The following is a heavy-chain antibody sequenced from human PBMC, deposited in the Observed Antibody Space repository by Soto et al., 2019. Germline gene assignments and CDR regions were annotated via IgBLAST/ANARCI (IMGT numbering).Heavy chain of an antibody. CDR3: ARHPITGDLETTLSSYWFDP. D-gene: IGHD7-27*01. CDR1: GYSFTSYW. Sequence: GESLKISCKGSGYSFTSYWIGWVRQMPGKGLEWMGIIYPGDSDTRYSPSFQGQVTISADKSISPAYLQWSSLKASDTAMYYCARHPITGDLETTLSSYWFDPGGKGTLVTVSS. V-gene: IGHV5-51*01. J-gene: IGHJ5*02. CDR2: IYPGDSDT.